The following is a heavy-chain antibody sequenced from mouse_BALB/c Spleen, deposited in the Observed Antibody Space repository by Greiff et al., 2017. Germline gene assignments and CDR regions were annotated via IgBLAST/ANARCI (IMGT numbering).Heavy chain of an antibody. J-gene: IGHJ3*01. CDR1: GFTFSSYT. CDR3: ARAGNYLFAY. V-gene: IGHV5-12-2*01. Sequence: EVMLVESGGGLVQPGGSLKLSCAASGFTFSSYTMSWVRQTPEKRLEWVAYISNGGGSTYYPDTVKGRFTISRDNAKNTLYLQMSSLRSEDTAMYYCARAGNYLFAYWGQGTLVTVSA. D-gene: IGHD2-1*01. CDR2: ISNGGGST.